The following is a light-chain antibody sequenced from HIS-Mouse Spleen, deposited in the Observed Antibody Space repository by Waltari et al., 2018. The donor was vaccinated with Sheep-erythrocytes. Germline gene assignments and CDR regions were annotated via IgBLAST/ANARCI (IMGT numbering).Light chain of an antibody. CDR1: SSNIGSNT. V-gene: IGLV1-44*01. J-gene: IGLJ2*01. CDR3: AAWDDSLNVVV. CDR2: SNN. Sequence: QSVLTQPPSASGTPGQRVTISCSGSSSNIGSNTVNWYQQLPGTAPKLRISSNNHRPSGVPDRFAGSKSGTSASLAISGLQSEDEADYYCAAWDDSLNVVVFGGGTKLTVL.